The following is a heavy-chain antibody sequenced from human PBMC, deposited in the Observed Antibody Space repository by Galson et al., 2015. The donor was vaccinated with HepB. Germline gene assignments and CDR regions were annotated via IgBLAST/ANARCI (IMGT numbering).Heavy chain of an antibody. CDR3: ARDHRQWLATTYFDY. CDR1: GFTFSSYW. V-gene: IGHV3-7*03. J-gene: IGHJ4*02. Sequence: SLRLSCAASGFTFSSYWMSWVRQAPGKGLEWVANIKQDGSEKYYVDSVKGRFTISRDNAKNSLYLQMNSLRAEDTAVYYCARDHRQWLATTYFDYWGQGTLVTVSS. D-gene: IGHD6-19*01. CDR2: IKQDGSEK.